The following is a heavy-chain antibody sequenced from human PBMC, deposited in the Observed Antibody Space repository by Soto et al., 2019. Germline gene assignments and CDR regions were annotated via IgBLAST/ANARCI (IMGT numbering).Heavy chain of an antibody. CDR3: ARDNYSSTSFDY. CDR2: IYYSGST. CDR1: GGSISSGDYY. D-gene: IGHD2-2*01. Sequence: SETLSLTCAVSGGSISSGDYYWSWIRQPPGKGLEWIGYIYYSGSTYYNPSLKSRVTISVDTSKNQFSLKLSSVTAADTAVYYCARDNYSSTSFDYWGQGTLVTVSS. V-gene: IGHV4-30-4*01. J-gene: IGHJ4*02.